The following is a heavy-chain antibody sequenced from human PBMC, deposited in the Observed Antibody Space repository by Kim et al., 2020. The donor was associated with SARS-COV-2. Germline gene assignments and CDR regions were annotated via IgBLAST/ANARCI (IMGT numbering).Heavy chain of an antibody. Sequence: YNPSLKSRVTKSLDTSKNQFSLKLSSVTVADTAVYYCARFYNPSIRGVDYWGQGTLVTVSS. D-gene: IGHD3-10*01. CDR3: ARFYNPSIRGVDY. V-gene: IGHV4-30-2*05. J-gene: IGHJ4*02.